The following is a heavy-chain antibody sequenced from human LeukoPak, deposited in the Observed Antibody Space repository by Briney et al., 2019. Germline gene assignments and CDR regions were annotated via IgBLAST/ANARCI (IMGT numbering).Heavy chain of an antibody. CDR1: GYTFTSSV. CDR3: ARALGYQLLSWWFDP. CDR2: ISPYNDNT. J-gene: IGHJ5*02. V-gene: IGHV1-18*01. D-gene: IGHD2-2*01. Sequence: ASLKVSCKASGYTFTSSVISWVRQTPGQGLEWMGWISPYNDNTNYAQKLQGRVTMTTDTSTSTAYMELRSLRSDDTAVYYCARALGYQLLSWWFDPWGQGTLVTVSS.